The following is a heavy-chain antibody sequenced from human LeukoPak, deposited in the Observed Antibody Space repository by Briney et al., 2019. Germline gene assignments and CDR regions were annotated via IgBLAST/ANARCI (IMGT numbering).Heavy chain of an antibody. J-gene: IGHJ5*02. CDR3: ARDMVGGFDP. V-gene: IGHV4-59*01. CDR2: IYYSGIT. D-gene: IGHD1-26*01. CDR1: GGSINSYY. Sequence: SETLSLTCTVSGGSINSYYWSWIRQPPGKGLEWIGYIYYSGITNCNPSLQSRVTISVDTSKNQFSLKLTSVTAADTAVYYWARDMVGGFDPWGQGTLVTVSS.